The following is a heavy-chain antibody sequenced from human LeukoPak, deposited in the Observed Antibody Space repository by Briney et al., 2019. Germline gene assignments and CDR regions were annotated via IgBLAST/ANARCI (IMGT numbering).Heavy chain of an antibody. Sequence: ASVKVSCKASGYTFTNYDINWVRQASGRGFEWMGWMNPNSGNTGYTEKFQGRFTMTRNTSISTAYMVLGSLTSEDTAVYYCARDLLYGGQGTLVTVSS. V-gene: IGHV1-8*01. J-gene: IGHJ4*02. CDR3: ARDLLY. CDR1: GYTFTNYD. CDR2: MNPNSGNT.